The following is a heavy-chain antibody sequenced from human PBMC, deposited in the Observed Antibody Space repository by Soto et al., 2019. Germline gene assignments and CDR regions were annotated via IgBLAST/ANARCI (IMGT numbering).Heavy chain of an antibody. V-gene: IGHV3-33*01. CDR1: GFTFNSYG. Sequence: GGSLRLSCAASGFTFNSYGMHWVRQAPGKGLDWVALIWYDGSNNYYADSVKGRFTISRDNSKNTLYLQMSRLRAEDTGVYYCARDRISYSGSYYYFDYWGKGTLVTVSS. CDR2: IWYDGSNN. CDR3: ARDRISYSGSYYYFDY. J-gene: IGHJ4*02. D-gene: IGHD1-26*01.